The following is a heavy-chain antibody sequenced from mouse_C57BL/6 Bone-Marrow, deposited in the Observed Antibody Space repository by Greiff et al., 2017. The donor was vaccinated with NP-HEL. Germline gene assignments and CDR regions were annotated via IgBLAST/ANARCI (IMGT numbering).Heavy chain of an antibody. CDR2: INPNNGGT. CDR3: ARKALFITTVRYFDV. D-gene: IGHD1-1*01. V-gene: IGHV1-26*01. Sequence: EVQLQQSGPELVKPGASVKISCKASGYTFTDYYMNWVKQSHGKSLEWIGDINPNNGGTSYNQKFKGKATLTVDKSSSTAYMGLSSLTSEDSAVYYCARKALFITTVRYFDVWGTGTTVTVSS. J-gene: IGHJ1*03. CDR1: GYTFTDYY.